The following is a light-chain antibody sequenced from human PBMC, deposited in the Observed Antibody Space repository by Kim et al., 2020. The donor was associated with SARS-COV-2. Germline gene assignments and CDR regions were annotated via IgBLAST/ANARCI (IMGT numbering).Light chain of an antibody. J-gene: IGKJ4*01. CDR1: QSISSF. CDR3: QQHDSWPLT. V-gene: IGKV3-11*01. Sequence: EIVLTQSTATLSLSPGERATLPCRASQSISSFLAWNQQNPGQAPRLLIHDATNRVTGIPARFSGSGSGTDFTLTISSLEPEDFAVDYCQQHDSWPLTFGGGTKVEIK. CDR2: DAT.